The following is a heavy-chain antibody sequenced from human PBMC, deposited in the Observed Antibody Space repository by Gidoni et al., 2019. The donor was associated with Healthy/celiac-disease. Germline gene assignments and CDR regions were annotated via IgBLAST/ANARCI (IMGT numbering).Heavy chain of an antibody. Sequence: QVQLQQWGAGLLKPSETLSLTCAVYGGSFSGYYWSWIRQPPGKGLEWIGEINHSGSTNYNPSLKSRVTISVDTSKNQFSLKLSSVTAADTAVYYCARGLSWWLVQEYYFDYWGQGTLVTVSS. CDR1: GGSFSGYY. CDR3: ARGLSWWLVQEYYFDY. CDR2: INHSGST. V-gene: IGHV4-34*01. D-gene: IGHD6-19*01. J-gene: IGHJ4*02.